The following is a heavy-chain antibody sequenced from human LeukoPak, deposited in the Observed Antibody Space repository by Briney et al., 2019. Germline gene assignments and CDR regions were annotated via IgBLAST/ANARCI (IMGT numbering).Heavy chain of an antibody. Sequence: SETLSLTCAVYGGSFSGYYWSWIRQPPGKGLEWIREINHSGSTNYNPSPKSRVTISVDTSKNQFSLKLSSVTAADTAVYYCARGKRDIVVVRAAIHYYYYMDVWGKGTTVTVSS. CDR1: GGSFSGYY. J-gene: IGHJ6*03. CDR3: ARGKRDIVVVRAAIHYYYYMDV. V-gene: IGHV4-34*01. D-gene: IGHD2-2*02. CDR2: INHSGST.